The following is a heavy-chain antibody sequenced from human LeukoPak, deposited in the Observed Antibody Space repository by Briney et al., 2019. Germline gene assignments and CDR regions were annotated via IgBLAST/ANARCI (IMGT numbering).Heavy chain of an antibody. V-gene: IGHV4-34*01. Sequence: SETLSLTCAVYGGSFSGYYWNWIRQPPGKGLEWIGEINHSGSTNYNPSLKSRVTISVDTSKNRSSLKLSSVTAADTAVYYCARGPRRGWYDYWGQGTLVTVSS. D-gene: IGHD6-19*01. J-gene: IGHJ4*02. CDR2: INHSGST. CDR1: GGSFSGYY. CDR3: ARGPRRGWYDY.